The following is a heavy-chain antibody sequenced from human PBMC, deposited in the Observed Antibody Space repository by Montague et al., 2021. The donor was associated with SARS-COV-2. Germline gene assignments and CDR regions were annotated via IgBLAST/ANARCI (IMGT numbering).Heavy chain of an antibody. Sequence: SLRLSCAASGFTFSSYAMHWVRQAPGKGLEWVAVISYDGSNKYYADSVKGRFTISRDNSKNTLYLQMNSLRVEDTAVYYCARDQQLAVDYWGQGTLVTVSS. J-gene: IGHJ4*02. CDR1: GFTFSSYA. V-gene: IGHV3-30-3*01. D-gene: IGHD6-13*01. CDR2: ISYDGSNK. CDR3: ARDQQLAVDY.